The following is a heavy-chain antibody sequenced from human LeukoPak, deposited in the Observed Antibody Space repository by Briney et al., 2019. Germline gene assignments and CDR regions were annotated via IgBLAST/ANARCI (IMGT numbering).Heavy chain of an antibody. V-gene: IGHV3-30*04. CDR2: ISYDGSNK. D-gene: IGHD6-13*01. Sequence: PGRSLRLSCAASGFTFSSYAMHWVRQAPGKGLEWVAVISYDGSNKYYADSVKGRFTISRDNSKNTLYLQMNSLRAEDTGVYYLARGIAGAGRGSDYWGQGTLVTVSS. CDR3: ARGIAGAGRGSDY. J-gene: IGHJ4*02. CDR1: GFTFSSYA.